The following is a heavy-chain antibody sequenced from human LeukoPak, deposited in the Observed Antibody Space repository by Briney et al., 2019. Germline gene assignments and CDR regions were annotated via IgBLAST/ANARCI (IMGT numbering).Heavy chain of an antibody. J-gene: IGHJ4*02. V-gene: IGHV3-23*01. CDR2: ISGSGGST. CDR3: TTPGNFEWFF. D-gene: IGHD3-3*01. Sequence: GGSLRLSCAASGFTFSSYAMSWVRQAPGEGLEWVSAISGSGGSTYYADSVKGRFTISRDNSKNTLYLQMNSLRAEDTAVYYCTTPGNFEWFFWGQGTLVTVSS. CDR1: GFTFSSYA.